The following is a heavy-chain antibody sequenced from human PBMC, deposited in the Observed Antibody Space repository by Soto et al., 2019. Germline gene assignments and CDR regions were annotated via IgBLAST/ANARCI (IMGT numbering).Heavy chain of an antibody. CDR3: ARSGYSGYDPHWRVDDFDY. V-gene: IGHV3-48*01. Sequence: GGSLRLSCAASGFTFSSYSMNWVRQAPGKGLEWVSYISSSSSTIYYADSVKGRFTISRDNAKNSLYLQMNSLRAEDTAVYYCARSGYSGYDPHWRVDDFDYWGQGTLVTVSS. CDR1: GFTFSSYS. D-gene: IGHD5-12*01. CDR2: ISSSSSTI. J-gene: IGHJ4*02.